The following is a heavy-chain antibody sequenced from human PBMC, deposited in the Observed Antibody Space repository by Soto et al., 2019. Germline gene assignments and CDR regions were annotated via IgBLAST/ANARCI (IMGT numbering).Heavy chain of an antibody. CDR1: GGSISSSSYY. Sequence: SETLSLTCTVSGGSISSSSYYWGWIRQPPGKGLEWIGSIYYSGSTYYNPSLKSRVTISVDTSKNQFSLKLSSVTAADTAVYYCERILRFLEWLGVTDYWGQGTLVTVSS. CDR2: IYYSGST. D-gene: IGHD3-3*01. J-gene: IGHJ4*02. CDR3: ERILRFLEWLGVTDY. V-gene: IGHV4-39*01.